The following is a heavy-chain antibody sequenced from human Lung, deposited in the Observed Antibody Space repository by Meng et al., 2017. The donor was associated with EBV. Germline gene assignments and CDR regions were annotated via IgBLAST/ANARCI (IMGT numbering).Heavy chain of an antibody. CDR2: ISGDGGST. CDR3: AKLAFGSGSYNDH. Sequence: EVLLLVSGGGLVQSGGSLRLSCAASGFTFNTYAMSWVRQAPGKGLEWVSAISGDGGSTYYADSVKGRFTLSRDNSKNTVYLQMNSLRDDDTAVYYCAKLAFGSGSYNDHWGQGTLVTVSS. D-gene: IGHD3-10*01. V-gene: IGHV3-23*01. CDR1: GFTFNTYA. J-gene: IGHJ4*02.